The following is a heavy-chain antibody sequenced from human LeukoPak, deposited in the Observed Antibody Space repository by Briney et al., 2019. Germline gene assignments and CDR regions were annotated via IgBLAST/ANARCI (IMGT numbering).Heavy chain of an antibody. V-gene: IGHV3-74*01. CDR2: IRGDGGTT. Sequence: GGSLRLSCAASGFTFNSYWMHWVRQAPGKGLVWVSRIRGDGGTTDYADSVKGRFTISRDNAKNTLSLQMNSLRAEDTAVYYCARQRRYGDDGFDIWGQGTMVTVSS. CDR3: ARQRRYGDDGFDI. J-gene: IGHJ3*02. CDR1: GFTFNSYW. D-gene: IGHD5-18*01.